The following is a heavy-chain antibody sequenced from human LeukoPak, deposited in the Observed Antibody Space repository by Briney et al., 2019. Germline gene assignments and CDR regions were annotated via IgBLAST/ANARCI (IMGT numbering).Heavy chain of an antibody. J-gene: IGHJ1*01. Sequence: SETLSLTCTVSGGSFSPYYWTWIRQPPGKGLEWIGYIYHTGTTRYNPSLNSRVTISVETSKNQFSLRLNSVTAADTAIYYCARLDSGDHGNIPHWGQGTLVTVSS. CDR2: IYHTGTT. CDR1: GGSFSPYY. V-gene: IGHV4-59*08. CDR3: ARLDSGDHGNIPH. D-gene: IGHD1-26*01.